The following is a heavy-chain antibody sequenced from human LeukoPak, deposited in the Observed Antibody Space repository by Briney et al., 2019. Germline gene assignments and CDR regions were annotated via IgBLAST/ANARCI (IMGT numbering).Heavy chain of an antibody. D-gene: IGHD3-3*01. CDR1: GYTFTGYY. Sequence: ASVKVSCKASGYTFTGYYMHWVRQAPGQGLEWMGWINPNSGGTNYAQKFQGRVTMTRDTSISTAYMELSRLRSDDTAVYYCARANFWSGYYYYYYMDVWGKGTTVTVSS. CDR3: ARANFWSGYYYYYYMDV. CDR2: INPNSGGT. V-gene: IGHV1-2*02. J-gene: IGHJ6*03.